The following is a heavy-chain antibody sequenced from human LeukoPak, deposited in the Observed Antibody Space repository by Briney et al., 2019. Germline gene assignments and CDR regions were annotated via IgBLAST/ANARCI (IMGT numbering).Heavy chain of an antibody. CDR3: ARGDIVVVVAATLIDY. V-gene: IGHV3-30*03. J-gene: IGHJ4*02. Sequence: RAGGSLRLSCAASGFTFSSYGMHWVRQAPGKGLEWVAVISYDGSNKYYADSVKGRFTISRDNSKNTLYLQMNSLRAEDTAVYYCARGDIVVVVAATLIDYWGQGTLVTVSS. D-gene: IGHD2-15*01. CDR2: ISYDGSNK. CDR1: GFTFSSYG.